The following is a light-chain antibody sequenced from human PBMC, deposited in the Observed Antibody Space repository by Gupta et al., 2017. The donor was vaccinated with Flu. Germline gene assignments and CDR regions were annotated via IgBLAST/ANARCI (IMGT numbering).Light chain of an antibody. CDR2: DDT. V-gene: IGLV3-21*03. CDR3: QVWDSSSAHWV. Sequence: SYVLTQPPSVSGAQGKTARITCVENSLGSKNVHWFRQKPGQAPVLVVYDDTKRPSEIPERFSGSFSGTTATLTISRVEAEDEADYYCQVWDSSSAHWVFGGGTKLTVL. CDR1: SLGSKN. J-gene: IGLJ3*02.